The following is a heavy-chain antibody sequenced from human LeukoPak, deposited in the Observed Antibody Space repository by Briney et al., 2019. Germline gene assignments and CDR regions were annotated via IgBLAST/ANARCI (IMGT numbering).Heavy chain of an antibody. V-gene: IGHV4-31*03. Sequence: PSETLSLTCTVSGGSISGGGYYWSWIRQHPGKGLEWIGYIYYSGSTYYNPSLKSRVTVSVDTSKNQFSLKLSSVTAADTAVYYCASRKVTTGVDYFDYWGQGTLVTVSS. CDR2: IYYSGST. CDR3: ASRKVTTGVDYFDY. D-gene: IGHD4-23*01. J-gene: IGHJ4*02. CDR1: GGSISGGGYY.